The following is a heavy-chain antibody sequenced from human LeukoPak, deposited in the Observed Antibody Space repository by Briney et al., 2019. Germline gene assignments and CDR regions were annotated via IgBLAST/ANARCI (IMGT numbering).Heavy chain of an antibody. D-gene: IGHD6-6*01. V-gene: IGHV4-34*01. Sequence: SETLSLTCAVYGGSFSGYYWSWIRQPPGKGLEWIGEINHSGSTNYNPSLKSRVTISVDTSKNQFSLKLSSVTAADTAVYYCARHNRYSSSSSDYWGQGTLVTVSP. CDR3: ARHNRYSSSSSDY. CDR1: GGSFSGYY. CDR2: INHSGST. J-gene: IGHJ4*02.